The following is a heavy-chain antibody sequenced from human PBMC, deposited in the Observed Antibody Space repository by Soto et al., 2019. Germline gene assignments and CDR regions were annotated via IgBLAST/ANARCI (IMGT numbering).Heavy chain of an antibody. CDR2: TYYRSKWYN. J-gene: IGHJ4*02. Sequence: SPTLSLTCAISGDRVSSNSAAWNWIRQSPSRGLEWLGRTYYRSKWYNDYAVSMKSRITINPDTSKNQFSLQLSSVTPEDTAVYYCARYESGSRYFDYWGQGTLVTVSS. D-gene: IGHD3-22*01. CDR3: ARYESGSRYFDY. V-gene: IGHV6-1*01. CDR1: GDRVSSNSAA.